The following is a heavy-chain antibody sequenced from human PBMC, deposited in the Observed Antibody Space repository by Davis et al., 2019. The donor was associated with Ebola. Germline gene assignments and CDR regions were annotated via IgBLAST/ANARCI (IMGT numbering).Heavy chain of an antibody. Sequence: HPQTPSLTRAISGDILSPARWYWISQSLSRGLEWLGRTYYKSKWHSDYAASVKSRITINPDTSKNQFSLQLTSVTPEDTALYYCARGWLRGGMDVWGEGTTVTV. CDR3: ARGWLRGGMDV. J-gene: IGHJ6*02. CDR2: TYYKSKWHS. D-gene: IGHD5-18*01. V-gene: IGHV6-1*01. CDR1: GDILSPAR.